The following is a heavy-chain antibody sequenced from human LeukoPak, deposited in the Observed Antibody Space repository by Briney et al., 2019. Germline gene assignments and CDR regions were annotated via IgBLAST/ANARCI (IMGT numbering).Heavy chain of an antibody. CDR3: ARAVWAGF. Sequence: PSETLSLTCTVSGGSISSYYWSWIRQPPGKGLEWIGYIYYSGSTNYNPSLKSRVTISVDTSKNQFSLKLSSVTAADTAVYYCARAVWAGFWGQGTLVTVSS. V-gene: IGHV4-59*01. CDR1: GGSISSYY. CDR2: IYYSGST. D-gene: IGHD3-10*01. J-gene: IGHJ4*02.